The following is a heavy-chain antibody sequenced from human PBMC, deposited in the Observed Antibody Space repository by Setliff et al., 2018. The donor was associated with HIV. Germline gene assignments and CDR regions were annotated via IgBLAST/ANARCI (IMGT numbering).Heavy chain of an antibody. Sequence: SETLSLTCTVSGGSISSSSYYWGWIRQPPGKGLEWIGSIYYSGSTYYNSSLKSRVTISVDTSKNQFSLKLSSVTATDTAVYYCARHAIVDTAGRGFDYWGQGTLVTVSS. V-gene: IGHV4-39*01. D-gene: IGHD5-18*01. CDR2: IYYSGST. J-gene: IGHJ4*02. CDR3: ARHAIVDTAGRGFDY. CDR1: GGSISSSSYY.